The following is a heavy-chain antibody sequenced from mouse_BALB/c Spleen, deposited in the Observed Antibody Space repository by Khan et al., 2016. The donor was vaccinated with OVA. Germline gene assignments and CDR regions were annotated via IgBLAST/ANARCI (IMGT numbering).Heavy chain of an antibody. Sequence: QIQLVQSGPELKKPGETVKISCKASGYTFTNYGMYWVKQSPGKGLKWMGWINTNTGEPTYVEEFKGRFAFSLETSASTAHLQINNLKNEDTATYFCARSPWLLPAMDYWGQGTSVTVSS. J-gene: IGHJ4*01. CDR2: INTNTGEP. CDR3: ARSPWLLPAMDY. CDR1: GYTFTNYG. V-gene: IGHV9-3*02. D-gene: IGHD2-3*01.